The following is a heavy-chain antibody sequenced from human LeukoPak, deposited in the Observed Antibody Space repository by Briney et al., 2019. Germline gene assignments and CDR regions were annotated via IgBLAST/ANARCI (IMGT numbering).Heavy chain of an antibody. J-gene: IGHJ4*02. CDR3: ARDIAVAGTEY. CDR1: GFTFSDYY. CDR2: ISSSGSTI. D-gene: IGHD6-19*01. V-gene: IGHV3-11*01. Sequence: GGSLRLSCAASGFTFSDYYMSWIRQAPGKGLEGVSYISSSGSTIYYADSVTGRFTISRDNAKNSLYLQMNSLRAEDTAVYYCARDIAVAGTEYWGQGTLVTVSS.